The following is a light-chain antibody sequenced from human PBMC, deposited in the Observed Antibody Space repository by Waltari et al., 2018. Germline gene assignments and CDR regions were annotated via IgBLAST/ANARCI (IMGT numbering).Light chain of an antibody. CDR1: HRIGTR. Sequence: EILLTHSPDVQSVTPKEKVIITCRASHRIGTRLNWYQQKPDQSPKLLIKYAYQSISGVPSRFSGSGSGTDFTLTINSLEVEDAATYYCHQSSSLPITFGQGTRLEIK. V-gene: IGKV6-21*02. CDR2: YAY. CDR3: HQSSSLPIT. J-gene: IGKJ5*01.